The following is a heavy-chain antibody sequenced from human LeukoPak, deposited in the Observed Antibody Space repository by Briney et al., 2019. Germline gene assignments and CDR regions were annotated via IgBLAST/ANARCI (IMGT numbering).Heavy chain of an antibody. Sequence: SETLSLTCAVSGASISSSNWWSWVRQPPGKGLEWIGEIYHSGSTNYNPSLKSRVTISVGKSKNQFSLKLSSVTAADTAVYYCASHNSRWLYYWGQGTLVTVSS. J-gene: IGHJ4*02. CDR1: GASISSSNW. V-gene: IGHV4-4*02. CDR2: IYHSGST. D-gene: IGHD3-9*01. CDR3: ASHNSRWLYY.